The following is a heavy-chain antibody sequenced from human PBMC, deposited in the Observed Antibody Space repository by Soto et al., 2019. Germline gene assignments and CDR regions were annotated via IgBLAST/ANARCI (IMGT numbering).Heavy chain of an antibody. D-gene: IGHD2-2*01. Sequence: EVQLLESGGDLVQPGGSLRLSCAASGFTFSSYAMSWVRQAPGKGLEWVSVIGGSGGTTNYAASVKGRFTISRDNSKNTLYLQMNSLRAEDTAVYYCAKPNLHCTSTSCYDHWGQGTLVTVSS. CDR2: IGGSGGTT. V-gene: IGHV3-23*01. CDR1: GFTFSSYA. CDR3: AKPNLHCTSTSCYDH. J-gene: IGHJ4*02.